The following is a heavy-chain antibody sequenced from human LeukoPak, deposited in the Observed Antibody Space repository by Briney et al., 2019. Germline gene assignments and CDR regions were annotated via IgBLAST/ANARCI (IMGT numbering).Heavy chain of an antibody. V-gene: IGHV3-23*01. Sequence: GGSLRLSCTASGFTFSSYGMNWVRQAPGKGLEWVSGITGRGEHIFYAGSVKGRFTISRGNSKNTLYLQMNSLRAEDMAVYYCAKDRRLAAFDYGGQGTLVTVSS. CDR1: GFTFSSYG. CDR3: AKDRRLAAFDY. J-gene: IGHJ4*02. CDR2: ITGRGEHI. D-gene: IGHD6-25*01.